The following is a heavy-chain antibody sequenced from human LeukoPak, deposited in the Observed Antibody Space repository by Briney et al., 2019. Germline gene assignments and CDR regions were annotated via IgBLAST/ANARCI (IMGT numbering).Heavy chain of an antibody. V-gene: IGHV3-49*04. CDR1: GFTFGDYA. J-gene: IGHJ4*02. D-gene: IGHD3-9*01. CDR2: IRSKAYGGTT. CDR3: TTVLRYVDWLGLDY. Sequence: GRSLRLSCTASGFTFGDYAMSWVRQAPGKGLEWVGFIRSKAYGGTTEYAASVKCRFTISRDDSKSIAYLQMNSLKTEDTAVYYCTTVLRYVDWLGLDYWGQGTLVTVSS.